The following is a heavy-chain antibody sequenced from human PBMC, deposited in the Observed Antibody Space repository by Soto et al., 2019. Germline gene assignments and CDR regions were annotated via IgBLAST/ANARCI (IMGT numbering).Heavy chain of an antibody. D-gene: IGHD6-19*01. CDR3: AREKYTSGAGVFDY. CDR1: GFTFSTYT. V-gene: IGHV3-30-3*01. CDR2: VSSDGSTK. J-gene: IGHJ4*02. Sequence: QVQLVESGGGVVQPGRCLRLSCAASGFTFSTYTMHWVRQAPGKGLEWVAVVSSDGSTKYYADSVRGRFTISRDNSKNTLYLQMNGLRTDDTAVYYCAREKYTSGAGVFDYWGQGTLVTVSS.